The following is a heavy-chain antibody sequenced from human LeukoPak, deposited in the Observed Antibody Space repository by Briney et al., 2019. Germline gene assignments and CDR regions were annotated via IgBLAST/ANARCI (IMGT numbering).Heavy chain of an antibody. CDR2: IYYSGST. J-gene: IGHJ4*02. Sequence: SETLSLTCTVSGGSISSYYWSWIRQPPGKGLEWIGYIYYSGSTNYNPSLKSRVTISVDTSKNQFSLKLSSVTAADTAVYYCARGAPSFRSYYYGSGSLDYWGQGTLVTVSS. V-gene: IGHV4-59*12. CDR1: GGSISSYY. CDR3: ARGAPSFRSYYYGSGSLDY. D-gene: IGHD3-10*01.